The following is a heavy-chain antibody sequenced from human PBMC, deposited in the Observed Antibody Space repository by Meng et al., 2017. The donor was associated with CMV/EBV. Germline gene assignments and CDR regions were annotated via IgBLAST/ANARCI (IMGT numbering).Heavy chain of an antibody. CDR3: TTGGDYDFWDFDY. V-gene: IGHV3-15*01. CDR1: GFTFSNAW. J-gene: IGHJ4*02. D-gene: IGHD3-3*01. CDR2: IKSKTDGGTT. Sequence: GGSLRLSCAASGFTFSNAWMSWVRQAPGKGLEWVGRIKSKTDGGTTDYAAPVKGRFTISRDDSKNTLYLQMNSLKTEDTAVYYCTTGGDYDFWDFDYWGQGTLVTVSS.